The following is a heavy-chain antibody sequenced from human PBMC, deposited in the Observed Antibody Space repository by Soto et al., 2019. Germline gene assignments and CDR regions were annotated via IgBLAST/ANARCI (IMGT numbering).Heavy chain of an antibody. D-gene: IGHD1-26*01. V-gene: IGHV4-30-4*01. Sequence: QVQLQESGPGLVKPSQTLSLTCNVSGGSMNRGDYYWSWVRQSPEKGLEWIGYIYVTGTTYYNPSFKSRVSISVDRSRSQFSLRLTSVTAEDTAVYFCARLYGSYIWAGYYFDSWGQGSLVTVSS. J-gene: IGHJ4*02. CDR3: ARLYGSYIWAGYYFDS. CDR1: GGSMNRGDYY. CDR2: IYVTGTT.